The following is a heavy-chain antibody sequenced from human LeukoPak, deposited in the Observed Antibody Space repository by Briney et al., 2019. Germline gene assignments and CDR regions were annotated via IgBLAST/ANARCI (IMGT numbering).Heavy chain of an antibody. V-gene: IGHV1-18*01. CDR3: ARIYYGGNSFDY. Sequence: ASVKVSCKASGGTFSSYAISWVRQAPGQGLEWMGWISAYNGNTNYAQKLQGRVTMTTDTSTSTAYMELRSLRSDDPAVYYCARIYYGGNSFDYWGQGTLVTVSS. CDR1: GGTFSSYA. D-gene: IGHD4-23*01. J-gene: IGHJ4*02. CDR2: ISAYNGNT.